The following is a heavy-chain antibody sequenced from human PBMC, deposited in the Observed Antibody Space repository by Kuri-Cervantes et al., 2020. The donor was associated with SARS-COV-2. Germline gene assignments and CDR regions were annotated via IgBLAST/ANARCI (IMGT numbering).Heavy chain of an antibody. CDR1: GYTFTSYD. J-gene: IGHJ6*02. D-gene: IGHD4-17*01. V-gene: IGHV1-8*01. Sequence: ASVQVSRKACGYTFTSYDINGVRQATGQGLEWMGWMNPNSGNTGYAQKLQGRVTMTRNTSISTAYMELSSLRSEDTAVYYCATSPVVYGDPITYYYYYGMDVWGQGTTVTVSS. CDR3: ATSPVVYGDPITYYYYYGMDV. CDR2: MNPNSGNT.